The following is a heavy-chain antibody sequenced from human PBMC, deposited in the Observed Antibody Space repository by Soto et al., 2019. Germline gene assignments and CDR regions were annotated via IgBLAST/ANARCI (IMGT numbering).Heavy chain of an antibody. D-gene: IGHD2-21*02. CDR3: ARGVTDPPFDY. CDR2: ISPTSSHT. Sequence: PGESLRLSCAASVFAFSDYYMTWIRQSPGKGLEWVSYISPTSSHTNYADSMKGRFTISRDNAKNSLYLEMQSLRAEDAAVYFCARGVTDPPFDYWGQGTPVTVSS. V-gene: IGHV3-11*06. CDR1: VFAFSDYY. J-gene: IGHJ4*02.